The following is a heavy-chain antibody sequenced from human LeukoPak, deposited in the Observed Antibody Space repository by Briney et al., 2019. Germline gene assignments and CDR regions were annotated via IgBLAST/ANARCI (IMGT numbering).Heavy chain of an antibody. J-gene: IGHJ5*02. CDR1: GYTFTSYA. CDR3: ARDSEDIVVVPAAIASFDP. D-gene: IGHD2-2*02. CDR2: INTNTGNP. V-gene: IGHV7-4-1*02. Sequence: ASVKVSCKASGYTFTSYAMNWVRQAPGQGLEWMGWINTNTGNPTYAQGFTGRFVFSLDTSVSTAYLQISSLKAEDTAVYYCARDSEDIVVVPAAIASFDPRGQGTLVTVSS.